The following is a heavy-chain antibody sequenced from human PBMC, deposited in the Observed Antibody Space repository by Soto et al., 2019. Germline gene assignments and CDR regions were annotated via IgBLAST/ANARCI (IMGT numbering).Heavy chain of an antibody. Sequence: SETLSLTCTVSGGSVSSSHYYWSWIRQPPGRGLDWIGYIYYTGSTNYNPSLQSRVTISVDTSKNQFSLKLSSVTAADTAVYYCARSDGRYWGQGTLVTVSS. V-gene: IGHV4-61*01. CDR1: GGSVSSSHYY. J-gene: IGHJ4*02. CDR2: IYYTGST. CDR3: ARSDGRY.